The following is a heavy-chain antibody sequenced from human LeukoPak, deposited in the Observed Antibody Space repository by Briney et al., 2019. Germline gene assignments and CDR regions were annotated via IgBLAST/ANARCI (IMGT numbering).Heavy chain of an antibody. D-gene: IGHD4-17*01. CDR2: IYYSGST. V-gene: IGHV4-39*01. J-gene: IGHJ6*03. Sequence: SETLSLTCTVSGGSISSSSYYWGWIRQPPGKGLEWIGNIYYSGSTYYNPSLKSRVTISVDTSKNQFPLKLSSVTAADTAVYYCARLVTEYGDYATYYYYYMDVWGKGTTVTISS. CDR1: GGSISSSSYY. CDR3: ARLVTEYGDYATYYYYYMDV.